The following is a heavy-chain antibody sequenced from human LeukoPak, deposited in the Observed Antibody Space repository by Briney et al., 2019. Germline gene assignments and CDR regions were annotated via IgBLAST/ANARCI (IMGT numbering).Heavy chain of an antibody. Sequence: SETLSLTCSISGGSINNYYCSWIRQPPGKGLEWIGYIYYSGSTSYNPSLKSRVTISVDASKNQISLKLTSVTAADTAVYYRARHTPGYLDSFWGQGALVTVSS. CDR1: GGSINNYY. D-gene: IGHD3-9*01. V-gene: IGHV4-59*08. CDR2: IYYSGST. CDR3: ARHTPGYLDSF. J-gene: IGHJ4*02.